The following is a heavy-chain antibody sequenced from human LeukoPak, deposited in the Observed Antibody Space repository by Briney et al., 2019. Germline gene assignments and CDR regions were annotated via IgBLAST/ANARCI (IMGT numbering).Heavy chain of an antibody. V-gene: IGHV3-23*01. CDR3: AKDVRSSYYPGDVY. CDR2: IGGSGAAT. J-gene: IGHJ4*02. D-gene: IGHD3-3*01. CDR1: GFTFATYA. Sequence: GGSLRLSCPASGFTFATYAMTWVRQAAGKGPEWVSAIGGSGAATYYADSVRGRFTISRDNPNNTLYLQMNSLRAEDTAVYYCAKDVRSSYYPGDVYWGQGTLVTVSS.